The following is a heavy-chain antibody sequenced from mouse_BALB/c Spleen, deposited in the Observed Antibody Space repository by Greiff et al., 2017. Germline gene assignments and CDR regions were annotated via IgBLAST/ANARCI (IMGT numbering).Heavy chain of an antibody. CDR1: GFTFSSFG. D-gene: IGHD2-4*01. J-gene: IGHJ3*01. CDR3: ARQGDYDYDVFAY. Sequence: EVQLVESGGGLVQPGGSRKLSCAASGFTFSSFGMHWVRQAPEKGLEWVAYISSGSSTIYYADTVKGRFTISRDNPKNTLFLQMTSLRSEDTAMYYCARQGDYDYDVFAYWGQGTLVTVSA. CDR2: ISSGSSTI. V-gene: IGHV5-17*02.